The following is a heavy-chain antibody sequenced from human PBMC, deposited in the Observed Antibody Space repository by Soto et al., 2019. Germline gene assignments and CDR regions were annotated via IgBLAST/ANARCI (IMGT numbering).Heavy chain of an antibody. CDR3: AGTLGYGDYGVAGDYYYMDV. D-gene: IGHD4-17*01. CDR1: GFTFSSYW. J-gene: IGHJ6*03. Sequence: EVQLVESGGGLVQAGGSLRLSCAASGFTFSSYWMSWVRQAPGKGLEWVANIKQDGSEKYYVDSVKGRFTISRDNAKNSLYLQMNSLRAEDTAVYYCAGTLGYGDYGVAGDYYYMDVSGKGTTVTVSS. V-gene: IGHV3-7*01. CDR2: IKQDGSEK.